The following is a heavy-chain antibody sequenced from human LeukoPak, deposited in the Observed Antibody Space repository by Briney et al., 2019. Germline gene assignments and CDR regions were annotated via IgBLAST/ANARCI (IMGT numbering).Heavy chain of an antibody. J-gene: IGHJ4*02. D-gene: IGHD6-19*01. CDR3: VKASSGWYVVVDY. CDR1: GFTFSSYT. V-gene: IGHV3-64D*09. Sequence: GGSLRLSCSASGFTFSSYTMHWVRQAPGKGLEYVSAIGSNGGSTYYADSVKGRFTISRDNSKNTLYLQMSSLGPEDTAVYYCVKASSGWYVVVDYWGQGTLVTVSS. CDR2: IGSNGGST.